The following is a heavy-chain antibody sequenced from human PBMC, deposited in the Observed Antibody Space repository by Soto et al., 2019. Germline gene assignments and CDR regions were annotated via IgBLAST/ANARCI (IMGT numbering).Heavy chain of an antibody. D-gene: IGHD4-17*01. CDR2: IYHSGST. Sequence: PSETLSLTCAVSGYSISSGYYWGWIRQPPGKGLEWIGSIYHSGSTYYNPSLKSRVTISVDTSKNQFSLKLSSVTAADTAVYYCARDHREDYGLSGYYYYGMDVWGQGTTVTVSS. CDR1: GYSISSGYY. V-gene: IGHV4-38-2*02. CDR3: ARDHREDYGLSGYYYYGMDV. J-gene: IGHJ6*02.